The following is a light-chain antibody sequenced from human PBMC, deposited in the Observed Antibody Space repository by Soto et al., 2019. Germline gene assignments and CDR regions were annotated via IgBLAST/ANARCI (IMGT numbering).Light chain of an antibody. CDR3: QHYSDSPLT. V-gene: IGKV3-15*01. CDR2: GIS. J-gene: IGKJ4*01. CDR1: QSVRNN. Sequence: EIVMTQSPATLSVSPGERATLSCRASQSVRNNYLAWYQQKPGQAPRLLIYGISTRATGIPARFSGSGSGTEFTLTINSLQSEDFAVYYCQHYSDSPLTFGGGTKVDIK.